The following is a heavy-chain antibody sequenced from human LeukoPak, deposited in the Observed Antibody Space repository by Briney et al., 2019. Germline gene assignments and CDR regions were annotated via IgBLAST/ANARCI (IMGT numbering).Heavy chain of an antibody. CDR1: GFTFSSHS. CDR2: ITPSGFTV. J-gene: IGHJ4*02. D-gene: IGHD2-8*02. Sequence: GGSLGLSCAASGFTFSSHSMNWVRQAPGKGLEWLSYITPSGFTVYSDSVQGRFTISRDSAKNSVYLQMNNLRGEDTAVYYCASRHCSGENCYAGPLDFWGQGIQVTVSS. CDR3: ASRHCSGENCYAGPLDF. V-gene: IGHV3-48*04.